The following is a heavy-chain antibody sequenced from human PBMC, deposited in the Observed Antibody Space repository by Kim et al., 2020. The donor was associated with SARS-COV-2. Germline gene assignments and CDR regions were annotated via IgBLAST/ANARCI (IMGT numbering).Heavy chain of an antibody. CDR3: ARRDMGV. Sequence: SETLSLTCSVSGDSISNSYWSWIRQSPGKGLEYIGDVYYSGTTNYNPSLKSRVTISVDTSKNQFSLKLSSVTATDTAVYYCARRDMGVWGKGTTVPVSS. J-gene: IGHJ6*03. CDR1: GDSISNSY. CDR2: VYYSGTT. V-gene: IGHV4-59*08.